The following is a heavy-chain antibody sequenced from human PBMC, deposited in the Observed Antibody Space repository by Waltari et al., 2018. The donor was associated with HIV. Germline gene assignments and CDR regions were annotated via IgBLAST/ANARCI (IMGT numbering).Heavy chain of an antibody. CDR3: ARRVGTGYFDY. CDR1: GFTFGNYW. V-gene: IGHV3-7*01. J-gene: IGHJ4*02. D-gene: IGHD1-26*01. CDR2: IKQDGGEI. Sequence: EVQLVESGGDLVQPGGSLRLSCAASGFTFGNYWMTWVRQAPGKGLDWVASIKQDGGEIFYVGSVKGRFTISRDNARNSLYLQMNSLRAEDTAVYYCARRVGTGYFDYWGQGILVTVSS.